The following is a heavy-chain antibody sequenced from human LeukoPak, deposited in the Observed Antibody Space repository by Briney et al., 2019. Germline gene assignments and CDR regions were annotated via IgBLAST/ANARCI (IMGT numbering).Heavy chain of an antibody. D-gene: IGHD3-10*01. Sequence: GGSLRLSCAASGFNIGSYWMNWVRQGPGKGLVWVARISSDGKSISYADSVKGRFTISRENSKNTLYLQMDSLRAEDTAVYYCASASSESYYWALDYWGQETLVTVSS. CDR3: ASASSESYYWALDY. J-gene: IGHJ4*02. CDR2: ISSDGKSI. CDR1: GFNIGSYW. V-gene: IGHV3-74*01.